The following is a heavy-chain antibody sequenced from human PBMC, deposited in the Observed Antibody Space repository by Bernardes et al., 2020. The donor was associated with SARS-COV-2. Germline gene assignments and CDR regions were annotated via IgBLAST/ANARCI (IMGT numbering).Heavy chain of an antibody. J-gene: IGHJ4*02. CDR3: ARIKKNIVLMVYATLYYFDY. CDR2: IYYSGST. D-gene: IGHD2-8*01. CDR1: GGSVSSGSYY. Sequence: SETLSLTCTFSGGSVSSGSYYWSWLRQPPGKGLEWIGYIYYSGSTNYNPSLKSRVTISVDTSKNQFSLKLSSVTAADTAVYYCARIKKNIVLMVYATLYYFDYWGQGTLVTVSS. V-gene: IGHV4-61*01.